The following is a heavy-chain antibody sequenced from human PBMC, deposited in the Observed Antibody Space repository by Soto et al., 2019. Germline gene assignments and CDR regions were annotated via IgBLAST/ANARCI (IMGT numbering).Heavy chain of an antibody. D-gene: IGHD3-10*01. CDR1: GDTFSTYP. CDR2: IIPILDVT. J-gene: IGHJ3*02. V-gene: IGHV1-69*02. CDR3: ARGADGRGSERRFDI. Sequence: QVQLVQSGAEVKKPGSSVKVSCKTSGDTFSTYPITWVRLAPGHGLEWMGRIIPILDVTDYAPKFQGRLTLTADKSTATAYMEMSSLRSEDTAVFYCARGADGRGSERRFDIWGQGTMVTVSS.